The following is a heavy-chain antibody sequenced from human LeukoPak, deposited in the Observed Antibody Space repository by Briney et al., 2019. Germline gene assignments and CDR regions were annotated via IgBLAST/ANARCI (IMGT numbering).Heavy chain of an antibody. CDR3: AKAVRGIGSLDY. Sequence: PGGSLRLSCTGSGFPFNMFAMNWVRQAPGQGLEWVSGLSRGGGTRKYADSVKGRFTVSRDASKNMVFLQMNDLRPEDTAVYYCAKAVRGIGSLDYWGQGTLVTVSS. V-gene: IGHV3-23*01. CDR2: LSRGGGTR. D-gene: IGHD3-10*01. CDR1: GFPFNMFA. J-gene: IGHJ4*02.